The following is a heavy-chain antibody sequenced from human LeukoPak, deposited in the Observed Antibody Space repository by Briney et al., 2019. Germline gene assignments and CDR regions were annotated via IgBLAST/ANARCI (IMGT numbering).Heavy chain of an antibody. Sequence: SVKVSCKASGGTFSNYAISWVRQAPGQGLEWMGGIIPIFGTANYAQKFQGRVTITADESTSTAYMELSSLRSEDTAVYYCARSTPPGGYYYYMDVWGKGTTVTISS. V-gene: IGHV1-69*13. CDR2: IIPIFGTA. CDR1: GGTFSNYA. D-gene: IGHD3-16*01. J-gene: IGHJ6*03. CDR3: ARSTPPGGYYYYMDV.